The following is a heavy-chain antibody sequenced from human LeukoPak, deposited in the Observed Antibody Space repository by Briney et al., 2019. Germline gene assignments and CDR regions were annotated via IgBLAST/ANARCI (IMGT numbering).Heavy chain of an antibody. Sequence: GASVKVSCKASGYTFTGYYMHWVRQAPGQGLEWMGWINPNSGGTNYAQKFQGRVTMTRDTSTSTAYMELSRLRSDDTAVYYCARDYSIAAAGLGLDYWGQGTLVTVSS. J-gene: IGHJ4*02. V-gene: IGHV1-2*02. D-gene: IGHD6-13*01. CDR1: GYTFTGYY. CDR3: ARDYSIAAAGLGLDY. CDR2: INPNSGGT.